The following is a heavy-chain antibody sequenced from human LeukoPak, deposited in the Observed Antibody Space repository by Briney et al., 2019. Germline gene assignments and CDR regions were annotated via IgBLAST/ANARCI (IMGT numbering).Heavy chain of an antibody. CDR2: INPNSGGT. Sequence: ASVKVSCKASGYTFTGYYMHWVRQAPGQGLEWMGWINPNSGGTNYAQKFQGRVTMTRDTSISTAYMELSRLRSDDTAVYYCARDYGPIVVVPASEMDVWGKGTTVTVSS. V-gene: IGHV1-2*02. J-gene: IGHJ6*04. D-gene: IGHD2-2*01. CDR1: GYTFTGYY. CDR3: ARDYGPIVVVPASEMDV.